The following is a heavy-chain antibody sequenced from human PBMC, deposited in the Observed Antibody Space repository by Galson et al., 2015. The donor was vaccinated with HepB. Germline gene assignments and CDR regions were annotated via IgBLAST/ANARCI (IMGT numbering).Heavy chain of an antibody. CDR1: GFTFSSYS. CDR3: ARGLAVAGTGRYFDY. V-gene: IGHV3-21*01. J-gene: IGHJ4*02. Sequence: SLRLSCAASGFTFSSYSMNWVRQAPGKGLEWVSSISSSSSYIYYADSVKGRFTISRDNAKNSLYLQMNSLRAEDTAVYYCARGLAVAGTGRYFDYWGQGTLVTVSS. D-gene: IGHD6-19*01. CDR2: ISSSSSYI.